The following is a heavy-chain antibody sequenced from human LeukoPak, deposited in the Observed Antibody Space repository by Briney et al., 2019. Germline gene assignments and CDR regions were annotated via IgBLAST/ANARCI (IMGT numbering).Heavy chain of an antibody. V-gene: IGHV5-51*01. J-gene: IGHJ6*03. CDR3: ARHSTRYSKDSYYYYYMDV. CDR1: GYSFTSYW. CDR2: IYPGDSDT. Sequence: GESLKISCKGSGYSFTSYWIGWVRQMPGKGLEWMGIIYPGDSDTRYSPSFQGQVTISADMSISTAYLQWSSLKASDTAMYYCARHSTRYSKDSYYYYYMDVWGKGTTVTVSS. D-gene: IGHD5-18*01.